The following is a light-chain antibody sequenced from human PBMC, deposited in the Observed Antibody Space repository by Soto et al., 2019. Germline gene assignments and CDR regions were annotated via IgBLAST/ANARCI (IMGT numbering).Light chain of an antibody. CDR1: QGIRND. Sequence: ALQMTQSPSSLSASVGDRVTITCRASQGIRNDLGWYQQRPGKAPNLLIYAASSLQSGVPSRFSGSGSGTAFTLTISSLQPEDFATYYCLQDYNYPLTFGQGTKVEIK. CDR2: AAS. V-gene: IGKV1-6*01. J-gene: IGKJ1*01. CDR3: LQDYNYPLT.